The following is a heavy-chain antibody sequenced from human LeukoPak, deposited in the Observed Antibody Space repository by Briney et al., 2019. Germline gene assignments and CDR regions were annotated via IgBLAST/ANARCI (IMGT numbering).Heavy chain of an antibody. V-gene: IGHV4-39*01. CDR2: IHNSGST. CDR1: GGSLSSGNYY. CDR3: ARRTHDGRSYYYLDS. J-gene: IGHJ4*02. Sequence: SETLSLTCTVSGGSLSSGNYYWAWIRQPPGKGLKCIGSIHNSGSTFYSPSFKRRVTISVDTSKNQLSLQLSSVTAADTAVYYCARRTHDGRSYYYLDSWGQGTLVTVSS. D-gene: IGHD3-22*01.